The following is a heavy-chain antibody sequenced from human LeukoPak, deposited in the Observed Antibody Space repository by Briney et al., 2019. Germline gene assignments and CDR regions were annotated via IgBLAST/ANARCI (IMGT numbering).Heavy chain of an antibody. CDR2: ISSSSSYI. J-gene: IGHJ4*02. CDR1: GFTFSSYS. Sequence: GGSLRLSCAASGFTFSSYSMNWVRQAPGKGLEWVSSISSSSSYIYYADSVKGRFTISRDNAKNSLYLQMNSLRAEDTAVYFCVKGGTGTTIRYFDSWGQGTLVTVSS. V-gene: IGHV3-21*04. D-gene: IGHD1-7*01. CDR3: VKGGTGTTIRYFDS.